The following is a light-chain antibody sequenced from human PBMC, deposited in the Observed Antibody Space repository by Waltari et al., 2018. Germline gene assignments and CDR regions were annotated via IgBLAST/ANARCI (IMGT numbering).Light chain of an antibody. CDR1: QDIRND. Sequence: AIQMTQSPSSLSASVGDRVTITCRADQDIRNDLDWFQQKPGKAPKLLIYRASSLQSGVPSRFSGGGSGTDFTLSISSLQPDDFATYYCLQDYNYPYTFGQGTKLEIK. V-gene: IGKV1-6*01. J-gene: IGKJ2*01. CDR3: LQDYNYPYT. CDR2: RAS.